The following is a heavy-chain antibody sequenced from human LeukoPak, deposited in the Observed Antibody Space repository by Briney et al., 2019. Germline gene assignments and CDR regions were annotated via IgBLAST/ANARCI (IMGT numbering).Heavy chain of an antibody. CDR2: ISAYNDNT. Sequence: ASVKVSCKASGYTFSNYGIAWVRQAPGQGLEWMGWISAYNDNTNYAQKLQGRVTMTTDTSTSTAYMELRSLRSDDTAVYYCARATDYYYGMDVWGQGTTVTASS. CDR3: ARATDYYYGMDV. V-gene: IGHV1-18*01. CDR1: GYTFSNYG. J-gene: IGHJ6*02.